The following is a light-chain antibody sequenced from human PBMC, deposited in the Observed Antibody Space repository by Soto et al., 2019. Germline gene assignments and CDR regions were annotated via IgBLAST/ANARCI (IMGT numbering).Light chain of an antibody. V-gene: IGKV1-5*01. CDR1: QSISSW. CDR2: DAS. Sequence: DIQMTQSPSTLSASVGDRVTITCRASQSISSWLAWYQQKPGKAPKLLIYDASSLESGVQSRFSGSGSGTECTLSISSLQPDDFATYYCQQYNSYSTFGQGTKVEIK. J-gene: IGKJ1*01. CDR3: QQYNSYST.